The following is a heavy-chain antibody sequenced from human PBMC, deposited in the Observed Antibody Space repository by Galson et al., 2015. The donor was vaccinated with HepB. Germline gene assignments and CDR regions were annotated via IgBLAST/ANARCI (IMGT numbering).Heavy chain of an antibody. D-gene: IGHD3-22*01. CDR1: GFTFSSYA. CDR3: TTVTYYDSSGYGDFDY. Sequence: SLRLSCAASGFTFSSYAMSWVRQAPGKGLEWVSTISGFDGSTYYADSVKGRFTISGDNSKNTLYLQMSSLKTEDTAVYYCTTVTYYDSSGYGDFDYWGQGTLVTVSS. CDR2: ISGFDGST. J-gene: IGHJ4*02. V-gene: IGHV3-23*01.